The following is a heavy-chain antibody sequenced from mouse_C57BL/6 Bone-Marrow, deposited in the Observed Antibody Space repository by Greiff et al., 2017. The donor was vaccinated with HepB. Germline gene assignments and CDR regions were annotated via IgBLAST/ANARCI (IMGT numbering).Heavy chain of an antibody. CDR1: GFTFSSYG. V-gene: IGHV5-6*01. Sequence: EVKVVESGGDLVKPGGSLKLSCAASGFTFSSYGMSWVRQTPDKRLEWVATISSGGSYTYYPDSVKGRFTISRDNAKNTLYLQMSSLKSEDTAMYYCARWGSHWYFDVWGTGTTVTVSS. D-gene: IGHD3-1*01. CDR3: ARWGSHWYFDV. J-gene: IGHJ1*03. CDR2: ISSGGSYT.